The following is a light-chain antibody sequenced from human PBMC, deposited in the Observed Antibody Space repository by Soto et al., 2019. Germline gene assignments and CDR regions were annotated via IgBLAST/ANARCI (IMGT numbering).Light chain of an antibody. CDR1: SSDVGCYNF. J-gene: IGLJ2*01. CDR2: EVS. CDR3: SSYAGGNNLV. Sequence: QSALTQPPSASGSPGQSVTISCTGTSSDVGCYNFVSWYQQHPGKAPKLMIYEVSKRPSGVPDRFSGSKSANTASLTVSGLQAEDEADYYCSSYAGGNNLVFGGGTKLTVL. V-gene: IGLV2-8*01.